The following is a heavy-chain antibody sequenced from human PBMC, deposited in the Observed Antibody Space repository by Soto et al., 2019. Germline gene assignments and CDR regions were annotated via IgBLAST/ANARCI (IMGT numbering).Heavy chain of an antibody. CDR3: ARGGGCTSCPYTIMDV. J-gene: IGHJ6*02. Sequence: GGSLRLSCAASGFTFSSYWMHWVRQAPGKGLVWVSRINSDGSSTSHADSVKGRFTISRDNAKNTLYLQMNSLRAEDTAVYYCARGGGCTSCPYTIMDVWGQGTTVTVSS. CDR1: GFTFSSYW. CDR2: INSDGSST. D-gene: IGHD2-2*01. V-gene: IGHV3-74*01.